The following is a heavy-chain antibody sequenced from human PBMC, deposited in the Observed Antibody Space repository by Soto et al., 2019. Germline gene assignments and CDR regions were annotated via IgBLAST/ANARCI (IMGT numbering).Heavy chain of an antibody. CDR1: GFTFSSDG. Sequence: PGGSLRLSCAASGFTFSSDGMQWVRQAPGKGLEWVAVISYDGSNKYYADSVKDRFTISRDNSKSTLYLQMNSLRADDTAVYYCVAGQYFFDYCGQGT. CDR2: ISYDGSNK. J-gene: IGHJ4*02. V-gene: IGHV3-30*03. D-gene: IGHD6-19*01. CDR3: VAGQYFFDY.